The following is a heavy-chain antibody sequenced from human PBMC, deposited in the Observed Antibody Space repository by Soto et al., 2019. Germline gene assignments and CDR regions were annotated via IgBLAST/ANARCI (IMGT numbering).Heavy chain of an antibody. V-gene: IGHV3-15*01. CDR1: GFTFSNAW. CDR3: TTASSSLYSTDAFDI. Sequence: EVQLVESGGGLVKPGGSLRLSCAASGFTFSNAWMSWVRQAPGKGLEWVGRIKSKTDGGTTDYAAPVKGRFTISRDDSKNTLYLQMNSLNTEDTAVYYCTTASSSLYSTDAFDIWGQGTMVTVSS. CDR2: IKSKTDGGTT. J-gene: IGHJ3*02. D-gene: IGHD6-13*01.